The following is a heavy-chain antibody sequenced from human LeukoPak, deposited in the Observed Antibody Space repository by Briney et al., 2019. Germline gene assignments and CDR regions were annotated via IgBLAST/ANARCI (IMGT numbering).Heavy chain of an antibody. D-gene: IGHD1-26*01. CDR2: IKQDGSEK. Sequence: GRSLRLSCAASGFTFSRYAMHWVRQAPGKGLEWVANIKQDGSEKYYVDSVKGRFPISRDNSKNTLYLQMNSLRAEDTAIYYCAKSRVSYWVPEFDYWGQGTLVTVSS. CDR1: GFTFSRYA. V-gene: IGHV3-7*03. CDR3: AKSRVSYWVPEFDY. J-gene: IGHJ4*02.